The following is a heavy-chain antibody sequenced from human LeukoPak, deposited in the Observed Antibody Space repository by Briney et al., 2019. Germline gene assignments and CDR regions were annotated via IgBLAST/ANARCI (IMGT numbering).Heavy chain of an antibody. D-gene: IGHD3-10*01. CDR1: GFTFKNYA. J-gene: IGHJ4*02. Sequence: PGGSLRLSCAASGFTFKNYAMSWVRQAPGKGLEWVSAIGDTNGDTKYADSVRGRFTISRDNAKNSLYLQMNSLRAEDTAVYYCARVAMVRGVIWDYWGQGTLVTVSS. CDR2: IGDTNGDT. V-gene: IGHV3-23*01. CDR3: ARVAMVRGVIWDY.